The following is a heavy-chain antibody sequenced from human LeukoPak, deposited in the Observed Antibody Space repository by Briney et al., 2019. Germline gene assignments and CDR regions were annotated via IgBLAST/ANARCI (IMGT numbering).Heavy chain of an antibody. V-gene: IGHV1-8*01. CDR2: MNPNSGNT. CDR3: ARDLHPRLTGYFDY. CDR1: GYTFTSYD. D-gene: IGHD3-16*01. J-gene: IGHJ4*02. Sequence: ASVKVSCKASGYTFTSYDINWVRQATGQGLEWMGWMNPNSGNTGYAQKFQGRVTMTRNTSISTAYMELSSLRSEDTAVYYCARDLHPRLTGYFDYWGQGTLATVSS.